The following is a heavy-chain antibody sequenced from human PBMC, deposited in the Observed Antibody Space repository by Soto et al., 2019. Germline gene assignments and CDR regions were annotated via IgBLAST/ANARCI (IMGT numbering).Heavy chain of an antibody. D-gene: IGHD3-22*01. CDR3: AKDPWEGLAPNQDPGAYDSSGYS. V-gene: IGHV3-23*01. Sequence: PGGSLRLSCAASGFTFSSYARSWVRQAPGKGLEWVSAISGSGGSTYYADSVKGRFTISRDNSKNTLYLQMNSLRAEDTAVYYCAKDPWEGLAPNQDPGAYDSSGYSWGQGTMVTLSS. CDR2: ISGSGGST. CDR1: GFTFSSYA. J-gene: IGHJ3*02.